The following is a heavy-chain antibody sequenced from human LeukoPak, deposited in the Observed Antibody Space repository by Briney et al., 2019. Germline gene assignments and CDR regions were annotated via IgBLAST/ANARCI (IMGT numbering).Heavy chain of an antibody. CDR2: IIPIFGTA. D-gene: IGHD3-10*01. J-gene: IGHJ5*02. CDR1: GGTFSSYA. Sequence: ASVKVSCTASGGTFSSYAISWVRQAPGQGLEWMGGIIPIFGTANYAQKFQGRVTITADESTSTAYMELSSLRSEDTAVYYCATAYGSGSYGYNWFDPWGQGTLVTVSS. CDR3: ATAYGSGSYGYNWFDP. V-gene: IGHV1-69*13.